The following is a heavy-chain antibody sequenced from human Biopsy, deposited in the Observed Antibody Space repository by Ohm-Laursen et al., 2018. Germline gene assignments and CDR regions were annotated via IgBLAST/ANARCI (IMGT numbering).Heavy chain of an antibody. CDR1: GYTFTSYG. CDR3: ARGTNSTGWPYYYFYGMDV. Sequence: ASVKVSCKASGYTFTSYGISWVRQAPGQGLEWMGWINTYNGNTNYAQNLQGRVTMTTDTSTSTAYMELRSLRSDDTAVYYCARGTNSTGWPYYYFYGMDVWGQGTTVTVSS. CDR2: INTYNGNT. D-gene: IGHD2/OR15-2a*01. J-gene: IGHJ6*02. V-gene: IGHV1-18*01.